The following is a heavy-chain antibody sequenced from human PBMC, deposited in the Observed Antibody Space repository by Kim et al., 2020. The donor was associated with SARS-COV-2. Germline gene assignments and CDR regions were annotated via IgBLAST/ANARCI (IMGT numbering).Heavy chain of an antibody. CDR1: GGTFGTYT. V-gene: IGHV1-69*13. D-gene: IGHD2-15*01. CDR2: IIPIFGTP. CDR3: AKKEIVGPLDY. Sequence: SVKVSCMASGGTFGTYTITWVRQAPGQGLEWMGGIIPIFGTPDYAQNFQGRVTISADESTTTAYMELSSLRSEDTAVYYCAKKEIVGPLDYWGQGTLVAVSS. J-gene: IGHJ4*02.